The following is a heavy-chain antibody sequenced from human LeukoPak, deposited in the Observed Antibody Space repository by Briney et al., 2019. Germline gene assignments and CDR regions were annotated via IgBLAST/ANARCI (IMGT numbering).Heavy chain of an antibody. CDR3: SKWKAIVLVPAARSPIDY. D-gene: IGHD2-2*01. V-gene: IGHV3-23*01. CDR2: ISGSGVTT. J-gene: IGHJ4*02. Sequence: GGSLRLSCAASGFTFSNYGMSWVRQAPGKGLEWVSAISGSGVTTYYAGSVKGRFTISRDNSKHTLYLQMNSLRAEDTAVYYCSKWKAIVLVPAARSPIDYWGQGTLVTVSS. CDR1: GFTFSNYG.